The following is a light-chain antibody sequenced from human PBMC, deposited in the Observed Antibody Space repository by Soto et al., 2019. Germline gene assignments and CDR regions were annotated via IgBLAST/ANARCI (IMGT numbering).Light chain of an antibody. CDR3: QQYGSSIT. Sequence: EFVLTQSPGTLSLSPGERATLSCRASQSLTNSFMAWYQQKPGQAPRLLIYDTSSRASGIPDRFSGSGSGTDFTLTISRLEPEDFAVYYCQQYGSSITFGQGTRLEIK. J-gene: IGKJ5*01. V-gene: IGKV3-20*01. CDR2: DTS. CDR1: QSLTNSF.